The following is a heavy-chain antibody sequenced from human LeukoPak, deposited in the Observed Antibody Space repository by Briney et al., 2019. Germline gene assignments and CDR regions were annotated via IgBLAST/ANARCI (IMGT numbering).Heavy chain of an antibody. J-gene: IGHJ4*02. CDR2: ISGAADST. CDR1: GFTFVNYA. V-gene: IGHV3-23*01. D-gene: IGHD6-13*01. CDR3: AKDSGITAAGAYF. Sequence: GGSLRLSCVASGFTFVNYAMGWVRQAPGKGLEWVSAISGAADSTFYADSVKGRFTISRDNSKNTLYLQMDSLRAEDAAVYHCAKDSGITAAGAYFWGQGTLVTVAS.